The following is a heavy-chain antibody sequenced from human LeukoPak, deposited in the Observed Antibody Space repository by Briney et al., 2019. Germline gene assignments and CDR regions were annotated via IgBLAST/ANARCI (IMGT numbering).Heavy chain of an antibody. D-gene: IGHD6-13*01. CDR3: ARDLGSSSWSIGSYYYYYYMDV. CDR1: GGSISSGSYY. J-gene: IGHJ6*03. Sequence: SQTLSLTCTVSGGSISSGSYYWSWIRQPAGTGLEWIGRIYTSGSTNYNPSLKSRVTISVDTSKNQFSLKLSSVTAADTAVYYCARDLGSSSWSIGSYYYYYYMDVWGKGTTVTISS. CDR2: IYTSGST. V-gene: IGHV4-61*02.